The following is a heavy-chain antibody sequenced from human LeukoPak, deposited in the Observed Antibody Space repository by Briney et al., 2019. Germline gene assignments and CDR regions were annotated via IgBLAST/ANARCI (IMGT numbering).Heavy chain of an antibody. J-gene: IGHJ4*02. V-gene: IGHV3-30*02. CDR2: IRYDGGNK. CDR3: AKDSGYYYDSSGYYPDY. CDR1: GFTFSSYG. Sequence: GGSLRLSCAASGFTFSSYGMHWVRQAPGKGLEWVAFIRYDGGNKYYADSVKGRFTISRDNSKNTLYLQMNSLRAEDTAVYYCAKDSGYYYDSSGYYPDYWGQGTLVTVSS. D-gene: IGHD3-22*01.